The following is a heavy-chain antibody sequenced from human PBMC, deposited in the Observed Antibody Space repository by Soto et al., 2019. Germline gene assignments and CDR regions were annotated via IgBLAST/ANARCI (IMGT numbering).Heavy chain of an antibody. CDR2: INPNSGGT. J-gene: IGHJ6*02. D-gene: IGHD6-13*01. Sequence: ASVKVSCKASGYTFTGYYMHWVRQAPGQGLEWMGWINPNSGGTNYAQKFQGRVTMTRDTSISTAYMELSRLRSDDTAVHYCASDSPYSSSWYRDYYYGMDVWGQGTTVTVSS. CDR3: ASDSPYSSSWYRDYYYGMDV. CDR1: GYTFTGYY. V-gene: IGHV1-2*02.